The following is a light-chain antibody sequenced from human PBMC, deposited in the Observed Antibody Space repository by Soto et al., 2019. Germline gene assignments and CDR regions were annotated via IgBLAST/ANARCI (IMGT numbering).Light chain of an antibody. CDR1: QSVSSY. J-gene: IGKJ1*01. CDR3: QQRRYWPVT. V-gene: IGKV3-11*01. Sequence: EIVLTQFPAILSMSPGERATLSCRASQSVSSYFAWYQQKPGQAPRLLIYDASNRATGVPARFSGSGSGTDFTLTISSLEPEDFAVYYCQQRRYWPVTFGQGTKVEIK. CDR2: DAS.